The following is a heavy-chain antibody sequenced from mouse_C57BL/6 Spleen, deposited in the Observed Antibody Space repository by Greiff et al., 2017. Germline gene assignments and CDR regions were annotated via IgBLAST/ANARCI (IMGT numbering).Heavy chain of an antibody. CDR2: IDPSDSET. J-gene: IGHJ1*03. CDR1: GYTFTSYW. Sequence: VQLQQPGAELVRPGSSVKLSCKASGYTFTSYWMHWVKQRPIQGLEWIGNIDPSDSETHYNQKFKDKATLTVDKSSSTAYMQLSSLTSEDSAVYYCAGTIFYDEDWYFDVWGTGTTVTVSS. V-gene: IGHV1-52*01. CDR3: AGTIFYDEDWYFDV. D-gene: IGHD2-3*01.